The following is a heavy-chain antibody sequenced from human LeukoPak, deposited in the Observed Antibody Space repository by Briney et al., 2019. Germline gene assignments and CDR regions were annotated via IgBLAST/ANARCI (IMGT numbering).Heavy chain of an antibody. J-gene: IGHJ4*02. CDR2: IKQDGSEK. Sequence: PGGSLRLSCAVSGFTFSSYWMNWVRQAPGRGLEWVASIKQDGSEKYYVDSVKGRFTISRDNAKNSLYLQMNSLRADDTAIYCCARDGEAAGLYFDYWGQGTLVTVSS. V-gene: IGHV3-7*01. CDR3: ARDGEAAGLYFDY. D-gene: IGHD6-13*01. CDR1: GFTFSSYW.